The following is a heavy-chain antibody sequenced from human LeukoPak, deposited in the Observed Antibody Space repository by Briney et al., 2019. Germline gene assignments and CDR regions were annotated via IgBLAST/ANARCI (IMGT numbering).Heavy chain of an antibody. CDR2: IKQDGSET. CDR1: GFNFGSYY. CDR3: ARDYSWNSLDY. V-gene: IGHV3-7*01. J-gene: IGHJ4*02. D-gene: IGHD1-1*01. Sequence: PGRSLRLSCAASGFNFGSYYMSWVRQAPGEVLEWVGNIKQDGSETSYVDSVKGRFTISRDNAKNSLYLQMNSLRDDDAAVYYCARDYSWNSLDYWGQGTLVTV.